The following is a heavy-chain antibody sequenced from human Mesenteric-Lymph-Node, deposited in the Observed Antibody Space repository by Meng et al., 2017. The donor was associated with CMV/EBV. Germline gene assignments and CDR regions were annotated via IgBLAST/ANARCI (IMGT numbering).Heavy chain of an antibody. V-gene: IGHV3-21*01. Sequence: GESLKISCAASGFTFSSYSMNWVRQAPGKGLEWVSSISSSSSYIYYADSVKGRFTISRDNAKNSLYLQMNSLRAEDTAVYYCAREGLLAGYYFDYWGQGTLVTV. D-gene: IGHD3-9*01. J-gene: IGHJ4*02. CDR1: GFTFSSYS. CDR3: AREGLLAGYYFDY. CDR2: ISSSSSYI.